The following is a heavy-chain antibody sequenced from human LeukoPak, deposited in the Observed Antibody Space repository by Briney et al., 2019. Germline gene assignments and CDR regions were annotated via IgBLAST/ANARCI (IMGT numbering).Heavy chain of an antibody. D-gene: IGHD4-23*01. CDR1: GFTFSSYA. J-gene: IGHJ5*02. Sequence: QPGGSLKLSCAASGFTFSSYAMSWVRRAPGKGLEWVSVITGSGGSTFYADSVEGRFTISRDNSKSTLYLQMNSLRADDTALYYCAKGQGNDWFDPWGQGTLVTVSS. V-gene: IGHV3-23*01. CDR3: AKGQGNDWFDP. CDR2: ITGSGGST.